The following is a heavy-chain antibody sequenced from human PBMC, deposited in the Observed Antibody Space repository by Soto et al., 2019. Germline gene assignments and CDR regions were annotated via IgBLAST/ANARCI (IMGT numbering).Heavy chain of an antibody. D-gene: IGHD4-17*01. J-gene: IGHJ5*02. CDR3: AKGSFRHDYHAFDP. CDR1: GFTVSSNY. Sequence: GGSLRLSCAASGFTVSSNYMSWVRQAPGKGLEWVSVIYSGGSTYYADSVKGRFTISRDNSKNTLYLQMNSLRAEDTAVYYCAKGSFRHDYHAFDPWGQGTLVTVSS. V-gene: IGHV3-53*05. CDR2: IYSGGST.